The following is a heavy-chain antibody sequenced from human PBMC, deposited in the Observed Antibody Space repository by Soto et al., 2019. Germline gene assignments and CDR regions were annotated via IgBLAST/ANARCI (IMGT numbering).Heavy chain of an antibody. V-gene: IGHV4-59*08. D-gene: IGHD4-17*01. CDR2: IYYSGST. J-gene: IGHJ5*02. CDR1: GGSISSYY. Sequence: PSETLSLTCTVSGGSISSYYWSWIRQPPGKGLGWIGYIYYSGSTNYNPSLKSRVTISVDTSKNQFSLKLSSVTAADTAVYYCARLYDYGDYDWFDPWGQGTLVTVSS. CDR3: ARLYDYGDYDWFDP.